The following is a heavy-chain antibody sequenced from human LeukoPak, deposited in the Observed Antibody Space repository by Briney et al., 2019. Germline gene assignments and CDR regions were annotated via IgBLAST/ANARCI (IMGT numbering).Heavy chain of an antibody. J-gene: IGHJ4*02. CDR2: FRGSGVRT. V-gene: IGHV3-23*01. CDR1: GFTFCNA. Sequence: PGGSLRLSCAASGFTFCNAMSWVRQAPGKGLQWVSAFRGSGVRTYYADSVKGRFAISRDNPKNTLYLQMNSLRAEDSAVYFCAREGVDDASWSYYYFDYWGQGTLVTVSS. D-gene: IGHD3-10*01. CDR3: AREGVDDASWSYYYFDY.